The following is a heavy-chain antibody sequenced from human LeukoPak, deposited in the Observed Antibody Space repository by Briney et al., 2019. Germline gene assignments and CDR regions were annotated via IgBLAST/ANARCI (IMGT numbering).Heavy chain of an antibody. Sequence: ASVKVSCKASGYTFTNYGISWVRQAPGQGLEWMGWISAYNGHTKYAQKVQGRVTMTRDTSTSTAYMELRSLRSEDTAVYYCARSSSYYDDSSGYYPVYWGQGTLVTVSS. J-gene: IGHJ4*02. CDR3: ARSSSYYDDSSGYYPVY. D-gene: IGHD3-22*01. CDR2: ISAYNGHT. V-gene: IGHV1-18*01. CDR1: GYTFTNYG.